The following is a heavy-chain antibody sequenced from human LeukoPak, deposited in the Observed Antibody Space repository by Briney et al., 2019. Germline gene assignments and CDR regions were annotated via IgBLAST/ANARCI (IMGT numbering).Heavy chain of an antibody. D-gene: IGHD2-21*02. Sequence: PGGSLRLSCAVSGLTFNSSWMYWVRQAPGKGLEWVANIKQDGSKIYYVDSVKGRFTISRDNAKNSLYLQMNGLRAEDTAVYYCAGGDNFDSWGQGTLVTVSS. J-gene: IGHJ4*02. CDR2: IKQDGSKI. V-gene: IGHV3-7*01. CDR1: GLTFNSSW. CDR3: AGGDNFDS.